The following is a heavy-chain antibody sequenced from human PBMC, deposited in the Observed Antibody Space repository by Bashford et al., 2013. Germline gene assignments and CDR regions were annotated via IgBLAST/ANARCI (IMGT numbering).Heavy chain of an antibody. D-gene: IGHD2-21*01. CDR3: ARDLAAHHTIPLSGFDV. Sequence: SETLVPPPALSLVTPSMVTTGAGSGSPHGKGLEWIGYIYYSGHTTYNPSLKSRITISVDTSKNQFSLRLSSVSAADTAVYYCARDLAAHHTIPLSGFDVWGQGRMVTVSS. V-gene: IGHV4-59*01. J-gene: IGHJ3*01. CDR2: IYYSGHT. CDR1: VTPSMVTT.